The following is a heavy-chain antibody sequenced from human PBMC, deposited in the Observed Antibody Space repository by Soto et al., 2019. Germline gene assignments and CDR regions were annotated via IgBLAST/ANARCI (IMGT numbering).Heavy chain of an antibody. Sequence: QVQLVESGGGVVQPGRSLRLSCAASGFTFSSYAMHWVRQAPGKGLEWVAVISYDGSNKYYADSVKGRFTISRDNSKNTRYLQMNSLRAEDTAVYYCARDGGEDCPDYWGQGTLVTVSS. V-gene: IGHV3-30-3*01. CDR3: ARDGGEDCPDY. CDR1: GFTFSSYA. CDR2: ISYDGSNK. D-gene: IGHD2-21*01. J-gene: IGHJ4*02.